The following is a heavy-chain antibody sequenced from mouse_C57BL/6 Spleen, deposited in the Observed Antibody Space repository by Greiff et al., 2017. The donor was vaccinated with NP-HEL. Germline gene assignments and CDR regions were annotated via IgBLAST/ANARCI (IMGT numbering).Heavy chain of an antibody. J-gene: IGHJ1*03. CDR1: GFNIKDYY. V-gene: IGHV14-2*01. CDR3: ARRGNWDGYFDV. CDR2: IDPEDGET. Sequence: VQLQQSGAELVKPGASVKLSCTASGFNIKDYYMPWVKQRTEQGLEWIGRIDPEDGETKYAPKFQGKATITADTSSNTAYLQLSSLTSEDTAVYYCARRGNWDGYFDVWGTGTTVTVSS. D-gene: IGHD4-1*01.